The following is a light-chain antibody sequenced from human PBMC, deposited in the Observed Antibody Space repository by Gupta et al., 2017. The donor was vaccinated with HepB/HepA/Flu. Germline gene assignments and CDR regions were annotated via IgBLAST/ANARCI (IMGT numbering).Light chain of an antibody. CDR1: QSVSNSY. V-gene: IGKV3-20*01. CDR2: GTS. Sequence: EIVLTQSPDTLSLSTGERVTLSCRASQSVSNSYLAWYQHKPGQAPRLLIYGTSIRATGIPDRFSGSGSGTDFTLSISRLEPEDFAVYFCQLDGYSPRTFGQGTKVEIK. J-gene: IGKJ1*01. CDR3: QLDGYSPRT.